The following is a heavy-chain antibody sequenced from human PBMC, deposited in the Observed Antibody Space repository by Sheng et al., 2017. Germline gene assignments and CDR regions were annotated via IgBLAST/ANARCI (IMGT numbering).Heavy chain of an antibody. Sequence: EVQLVESGGGLVKPGGSLRLSCAASGFTFSNAWMSWVRQAPGKGLEWVGRIKSKTDGGTTDYAAPVKGRFTISRDDSKNTLYLQMNSLKTEDTAVYYCTTSGFGWLASYYFDYWGQGTLVTVSS. CDR2: IKSKTDGGTT. V-gene: IGHV3-15*01. J-gene: IGHJ4*02. CDR3: TTSGFGWLASYYFDY. D-gene: IGHD6-19*01. CDR1: GFTFSNAW.